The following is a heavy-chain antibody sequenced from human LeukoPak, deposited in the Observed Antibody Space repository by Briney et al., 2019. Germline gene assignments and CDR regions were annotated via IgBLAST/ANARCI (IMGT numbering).Heavy chain of an antibody. CDR1: GFTFSDYY. Sequence: KPGGSLRLSCAASGFTFSDYYMAWIRQAPGKGLEGVSYISTSSVYTNYPDSVKGRFTISRDNAKNSLYLQINSLRAEDTAVYYCARVKVGTTNRFDYWGQGTLVTVSS. V-gene: IGHV3-11*05. D-gene: IGHD1-26*01. J-gene: IGHJ4*02. CDR2: ISTSSVYT. CDR3: ARVKVGTTNRFDY.